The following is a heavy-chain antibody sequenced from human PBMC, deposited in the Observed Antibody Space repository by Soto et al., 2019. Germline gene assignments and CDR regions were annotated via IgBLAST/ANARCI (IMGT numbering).Heavy chain of an antibody. J-gene: IGHJ3*02. CDR2: ISGSGGST. CDR3: AKDQTTVTTIVGSNAFDI. V-gene: IGHV3-23*01. Sequence: EVQLLESGGGLVQPGGSLRLSCAASGFTFSSYAMSWVRQAPGKGLEWVSAISGSGGSTYYADSVKGRFTISRDNSKNTLYLQMNSLRAEDTAVYYCAKDQTTVTTIVGSNAFDIWGQGTMVTVSS. CDR1: GFTFSSYA. D-gene: IGHD4-4*01.